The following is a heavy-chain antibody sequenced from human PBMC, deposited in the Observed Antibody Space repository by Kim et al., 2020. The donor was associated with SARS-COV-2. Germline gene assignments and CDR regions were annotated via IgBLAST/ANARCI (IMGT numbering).Heavy chain of an antibody. V-gene: IGHV3-74*01. CDR2: INSDGSST. D-gene: IGHD3-9*01. J-gene: IGHJ6*02. CDR3: ARVEVRYFDWLLARWGMDV. CDR1: GFTFSSYW. Sequence: GGSLRLSCAASGFTFSSYWMHWVRQAPGKGLVWVSRINSDGSSTSYADSVKGRFTISRDNAKNTLYLQMNSLRAEDTAVSYCARVEVRYFDWLLARWGMDVWGQGTTVTVSS.